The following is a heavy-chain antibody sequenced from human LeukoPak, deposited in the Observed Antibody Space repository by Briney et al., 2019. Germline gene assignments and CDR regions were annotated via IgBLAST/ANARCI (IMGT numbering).Heavy chain of an antibody. CDR1: GGSISSGGYS. Sequence: PSETLSLTCAVSGGSISSGGYSWSWIRQPPGKGLEWIGYIYHSGSTYYNPSLKSRVTISVDRSKNQFSLKLSSVTAAGTAVYYCARTYGDYIFDYWGQGTLVTVSS. D-gene: IGHD4-17*01. J-gene: IGHJ4*02. CDR2: IYHSGST. V-gene: IGHV4-30-2*01. CDR3: ARTYGDYIFDY.